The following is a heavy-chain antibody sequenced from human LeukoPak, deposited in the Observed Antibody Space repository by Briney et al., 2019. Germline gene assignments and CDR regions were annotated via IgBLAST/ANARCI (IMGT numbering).Heavy chain of an antibody. V-gene: IGHV4-38-2*02. CDR2: IYYSGNT. CDR3: ARAWYGDLSYYFDY. CDR1: DDSITSGYY. D-gene: IGHD4-17*01. J-gene: IGHJ4*02. Sequence: PSETLSLTCSVSDDSITSGYYWAWIRPPPGKGLEWVGSIYYSGNTYYNPSLKSRVTISVDTSKNQFSLKLSSVTAADTAVYYCARAWYGDLSYYFDYWGQGTLVTVSS.